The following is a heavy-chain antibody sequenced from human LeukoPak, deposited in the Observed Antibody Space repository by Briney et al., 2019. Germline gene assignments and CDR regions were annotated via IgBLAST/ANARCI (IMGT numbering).Heavy chain of an antibody. CDR3: VRQFDY. V-gene: IGHV4-61*02. CDR2: IYTSGST. J-gene: IGHJ4*02. Sequence: TLSLTCTVSGASISSDDYYWSWVRQPAGKGLEWIGRIYTSGSTNYNPSLKSRVTISVDTSKNQFSLRLSSVTAADTAVYYCVRQFDYWGQGTLVTVSS. CDR1: GASISSDDYY.